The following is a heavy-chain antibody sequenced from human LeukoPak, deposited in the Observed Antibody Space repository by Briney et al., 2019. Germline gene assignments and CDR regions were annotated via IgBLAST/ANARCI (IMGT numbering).Heavy chain of an antibody. D-gene: IGHD1-26*01. Sequence: NSSETLSLTCTVSGGSVRGSTYYWGWIRQPPGKGLEWIGSIYYDGSTGYNPSLKIRVTMSVDTSKNQFSLKLRSVAAADTSVYYCVRLPPSGTYGTVPSWGQGTLVTVSS. CDR1: GGSVRGSTYY. V-gene: IGHV4-39*01. CDR3: VRLPPSGTYGTVPS. J-gene: IGHJ4*02. CDR2: IYYDGST.